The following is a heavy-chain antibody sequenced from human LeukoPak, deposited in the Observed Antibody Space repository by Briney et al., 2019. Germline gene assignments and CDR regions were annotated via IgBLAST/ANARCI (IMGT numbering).Heavy chain of an antibody. V-gene: IGHV1-2*02. CDR1: GYSLTGYY. J-gene: IGHJ4*02. Sequence: GASVKVSCKASGYSLTGYYMHWVRQAPGQGLEWMGWINPNSGDTKYVQKFQGRVTMTRDTSINTAYMELSSLRAEDTAVYYCAKVVDSSSSFWGQGTLVTVSS. CDR2: INPNSGDT. CDR3: AKVVDSSSSF. D-gene: IGHD6-13*01.